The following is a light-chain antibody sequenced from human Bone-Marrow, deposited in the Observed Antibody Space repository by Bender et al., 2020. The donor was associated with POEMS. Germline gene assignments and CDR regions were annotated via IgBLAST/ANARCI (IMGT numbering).Light chain of an antibody. CDR1: NLGEKY. CDR3: QAWDTYSVI. V-gene: IGLV3-1*01. CDR2: QDT. J-gene: IGLJ2*01. Sequence: SFELTQPPSVSVSPGQTVSITCSGDNLGEKYISWYQQKTGHSPVLVIYQDTKRPSGIPERFSGSNSGNTATLTISGTQAMDVADYYCQAWDTYSVIFGGGTKLTVL.